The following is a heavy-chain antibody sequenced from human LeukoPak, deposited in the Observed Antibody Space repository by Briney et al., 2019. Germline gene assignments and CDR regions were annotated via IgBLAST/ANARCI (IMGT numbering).Heavy chain of an antibody. CDR2: INGDGSTT. Sequence: GGCLRLSCAAPGFTFSGDWMHWVRQAPGKGLVWVSRINGDGSTTNYADSVKGRFTVSRDNAKNTLSLQMNSLRAEDTGVYFCAREFTGPNDYWGQGTLVTVSS. J-gene: IGHJ4*02. V-gene: IGHV3-74*01. CDR3: AREFTGPNDY. CDR1: GFTFSGDW. D-gene: IGHD2-8*02.